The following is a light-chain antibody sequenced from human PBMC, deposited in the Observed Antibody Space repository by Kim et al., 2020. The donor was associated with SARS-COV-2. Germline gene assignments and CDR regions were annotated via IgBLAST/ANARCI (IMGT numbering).Light chain of an antibody. CDR3: QQYYSTPCT. J-gene: IGKJ1*01. CDR2: AAS. Sequence: IQMTQSPSSLSASIGDRVTITCRASQAFSSYLNWYQQKRGKAPKLLIFAASTLQSGVPSRFSGSGSDTDFTLTISSLQPEDFATYYCQQYYSTPCTFGQGTKVDIK. V-gene: IGKV1-39*01. CDR1: QAFSSY.